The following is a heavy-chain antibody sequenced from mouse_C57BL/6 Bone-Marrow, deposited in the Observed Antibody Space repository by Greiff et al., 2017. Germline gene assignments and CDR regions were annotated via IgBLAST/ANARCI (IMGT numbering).Heavy chain of an antibody. CDR3: AKKASNYEGYYAMDY. D-gene: IGHD2-5*01. CDR2: IWRGGST. J-gene: IGHJ4*01. Sequence: QVQLQQSGPGLVQPSQSLSITCTVSGFSLTSYGVHWVRQSPGKGLEWLGVIWRGGSTDYNAAFMSRLSITKDNSKSQVFFKMNSLQADDTAIYYCAKKASNYEGYYAMDYWGQGTSVTVSS. CDR1: GFSLTSYG. V-gene: IGHV2-5*01.